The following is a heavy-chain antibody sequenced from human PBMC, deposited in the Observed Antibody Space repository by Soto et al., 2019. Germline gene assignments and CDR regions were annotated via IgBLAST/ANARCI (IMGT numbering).Heavy chain of an antibody. V-gene: IGHV1-18*04. CDR2: ISAYNGNT. CDR3: ARDHDYYDSSGYRLDY. J-gene: IGHJ4*02. CDR1: GYTFTSYG. Sequence: ASVKVSCKASGYTFTSYGISWVRQAPGQGLEWMGWISAYNGNTNYAQKFQGRVTITADESTSTAYMELSSLRSEDTAVYYCARDHDYYDSSGYRLDYWGQGTLVTVSS. D-gene: IGHD3-22*01.